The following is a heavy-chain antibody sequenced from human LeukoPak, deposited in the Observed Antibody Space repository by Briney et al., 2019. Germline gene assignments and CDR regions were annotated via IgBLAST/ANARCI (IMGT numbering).Heavy chain of an antibody. CDR3: AKVPHYYDSSAFDGFDV. V-gene: IGHV3-74*01. Sequence: GGSLRLSCAASGFTFSSYWMHWVRQAPGKGLVWVSRINSDGSSTSYADSVKGRFTISRDNAKNTLYLQMNSLRAEDTAVYYCAKVPHYYDSSAFDGFDVWGQGTMVTVS. CDR2: INSDGSST. J-gene: IGHJ3*01. CDR1: GFTFSSYW. D-gene: IGHD3-22*01.